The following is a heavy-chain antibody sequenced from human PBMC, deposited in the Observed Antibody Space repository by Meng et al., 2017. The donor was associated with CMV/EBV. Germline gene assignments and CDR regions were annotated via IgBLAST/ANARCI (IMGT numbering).Heavy chain of an antibody. J-gene: IGHJ4*02. CDR1: GFTFSSYA. V-gene: IGHV3-23*01. Sequence: GESLKISCAASGFTFSSYAMSCVRQAPGKGLEWVSAISGSGCSTYYADSVKGRFTISRDNSKNTLYLQMNSLRAEDTAVYNCAKISGRTVSPYCSSTSCYTGRGYFDYWGQGTLVTVSS. CDR2: ISGSGCST. CDR3: AKISGRTVSPYCSSTSCYTGRGYFDY. D-gene: IGHD2-2*02.